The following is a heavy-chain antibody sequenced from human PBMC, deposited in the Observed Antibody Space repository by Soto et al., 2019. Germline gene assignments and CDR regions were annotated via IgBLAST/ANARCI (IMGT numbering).Heavy chain of an antibody. CDR2: IKQDGSKK. D-gene: IGHD4-4*01. CDR1: GFTFNSYA. Sequence: GGSLRLSCAASGFTFNSYAMHWVRQAPGKGLEWVANIKQDGSKKYYVDSVKGRFTISRDNAQSSLYLQMNSLRVEDTAVYYCLSRNSPSSTWGQGTLVTVSS. CDR3: LSRNSPSST. V-gene: IGHV3-7*02. J-gene: IGHJ5*02.